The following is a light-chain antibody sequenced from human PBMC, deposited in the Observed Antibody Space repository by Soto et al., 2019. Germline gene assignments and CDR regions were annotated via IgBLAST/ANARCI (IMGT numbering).Light chain of an antibody. J-gene: IGKJ5*01. V-gene: IGKV3-20*01. CDR3: QQYGGSPIT. CDR2: GAS. Sequence: EIVLTQSPGTLSLSPGERATLSCRASQSVSNNHLAWYQQKPGQAPRLLIYGASNRATGIPDRFSGSGSGTDFTLTISRLEPEDFAVYYCQQYGGSPITFGLGTRLEIK. CDR1: QSVSNNH.